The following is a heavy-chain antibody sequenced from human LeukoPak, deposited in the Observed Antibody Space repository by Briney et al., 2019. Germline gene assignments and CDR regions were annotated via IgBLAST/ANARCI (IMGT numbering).Heavy chain of an antibody. D-gene: IGHD6-13*01. CDR3: ARDLAAAGTFDY. J-gene: IGHJ4*02. Sequence: SETLSLTCTVSGGSISSYYWSWIRQPPGKGLEWIEYIYYSGSTNYNPSLKSRVTISVDTSKNQFSLKLSSVTAADTAVYYCARDLAAAGTFDYWGQGTLVTVSS. CDR2: IYYSGST. CDR1: GGSISSYY. V-gene: IGHV4-59*01.